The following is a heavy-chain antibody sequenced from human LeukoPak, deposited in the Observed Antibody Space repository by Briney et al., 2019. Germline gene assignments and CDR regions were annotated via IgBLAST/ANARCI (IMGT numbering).Heavy chain of an antibody. CDR3: ARVRGWHYYDSSGAFDY. CDR1: GGTFSSYA. J-gene: IGHJ4*02. Sequence: ASVKVSCKASGGTFSSYAISWVRQAPGQGLEWMGGIIPIFGTANYAQKFQGRVTIITDESTSTAYMELSSLRSEDTAVYYCARVRGWHYYDSSGAFDYWGQGILVTVSS. CDR2: IIPIFGTA. V-gene: IGHV1-69*05. D-gene: IGHD3-22*01.